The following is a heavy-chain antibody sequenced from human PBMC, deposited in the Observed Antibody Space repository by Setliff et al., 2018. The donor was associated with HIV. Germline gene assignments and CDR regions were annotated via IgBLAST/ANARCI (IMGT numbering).Heavy chain of an antibody. V-gene: IGHV4-39*01. CDR1: GGSISSRSHY. D-gene: IGHD1-7*01. J-gene: IGHJ4*02. Sequence: PSETLSLTCAVSGGSISSRSHYWGWIRPTPGKGLEWIGSVPNSGSTYYNPSLKCRFTISVDVSKNQFSLKLTSVTAADTAVSYCARHHELSAHGFFDSWGQGALVTVSS. CDR2: VPNSGST. CDR3: ARHHELSAHGFFDS.